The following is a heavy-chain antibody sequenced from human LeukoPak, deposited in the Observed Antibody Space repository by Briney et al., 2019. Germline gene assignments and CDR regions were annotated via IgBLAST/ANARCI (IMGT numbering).Heavy chain of an antibody. V-gene: IGHV1-2*02. J-gene: IGHJ4*02. CDR2: INPNSGGT. CDR3: ARDLDGLRFLEWLLPQDY. CDR1: GYTFTGYY. D-gene: IGHD3-3*01. Sequence: ASVKVSCKASGYTFTGYYMHWVRQAPGQGLEWMGWINPNSGGTNYAQKFQGRVTMTRDTSISTAYMELSRLRSDDTAVSYCARDLDGLRFLEWLLPQDYWGQGTLVTVSS.